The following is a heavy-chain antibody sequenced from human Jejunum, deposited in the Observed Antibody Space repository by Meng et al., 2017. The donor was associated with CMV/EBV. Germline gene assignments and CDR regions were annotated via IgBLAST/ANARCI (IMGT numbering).Heavy chain of an antibody. CDR3: AKDFRIVTYGTYFAMEV. Sequence: IFSNYAMNWVRHAPGKGPEWLSTISGSGIRTYYADSVKGRFTVSRDNVNNTVYLQMNSLRAEDTAVYYCAKDFRIVTYGTYFAMEVWGQGTTVTVSS. D-gene: IGHD1-26*01. V-gene: IGHV3-23*01. CDR2: ISGSGIRT. CDR1: IFSNYA. J-gene: IGHJ6*02.